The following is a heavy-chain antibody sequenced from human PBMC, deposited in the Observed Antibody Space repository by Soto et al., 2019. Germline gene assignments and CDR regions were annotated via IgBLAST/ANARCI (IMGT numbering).Heavy chain of an antibody. CDR1: GLTFSSYS. V-gene: IGHV3-21*01. D-gene: IGHD2-2*01. J-gene: IGHJ6*02. CDR3: AREIVVAESHLPKKYYYYYYGMDV. Sequence: LXLSFASSGLTFSSYSMNWVRQAPGKGLEWVSSISSSSSYIYYADSVKGRFTISRDNAKNSLYLQMNSLRAEDTAVYYCAREIVVAESHLPKKYYYYYYGMDVWGQGTKVTVSS. CDR2: ISSSSSYI.